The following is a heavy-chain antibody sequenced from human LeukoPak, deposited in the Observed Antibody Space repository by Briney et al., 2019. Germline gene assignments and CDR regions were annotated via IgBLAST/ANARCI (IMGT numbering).Heavy chain of an antibody. D-gene: IGHD4-11*01. CDR3: ARARRRSVLFRQSNSNYVEYFDY. Sequence: SETLSLTCTVSGGSISSSSYYWGWIRQPPGKGLEWIGSIYYSGSTPYNPSLKSRVTISVDTSKNQFSLKLSSVTAADTAVYYCARARRRSVLFRQSNSNYVEYFDYWGQGTLVTVSS. J-gene: IGHJ4*02. CDR2: IYYSGST. CDR1: GGSISSSSYY. V-gene: IGHV4-39*07.